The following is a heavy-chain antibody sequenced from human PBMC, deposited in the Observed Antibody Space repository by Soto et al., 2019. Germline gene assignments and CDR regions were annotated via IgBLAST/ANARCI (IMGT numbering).Heavy chain of an antibody. D-gene: IGHD3-10*01. V-gene: IGHV4-59*04. J-gene: IGHJ4*02. CDR1: GGSIRGYY. Sequence: QVQPQESGPGLVKPSETLSLTCTVSGGSIRGYYWTWIRQPPGKGLEWVGSLFYGGTTDYNPSLKSRLTMSLDTSKNHFSLKLRSVTAADTAVYYCARHRGPAPVYWGQGTLVTASS. CDR2: LFYGGTT. CDR3: ARHRGPAPVY.